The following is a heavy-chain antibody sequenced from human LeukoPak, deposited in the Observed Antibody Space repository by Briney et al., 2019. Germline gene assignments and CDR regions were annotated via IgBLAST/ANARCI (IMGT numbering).Heavy chain of an antibody. J-gene: IGHJ4*02. D-gene: IGHD4-17*01. CDR3: ARLSLTVTTPMQN. CDR2: ISSSSSYI. CDR1: GFTFSSYA. V-gene: IGHV3-21*01. Sequence: GGSLRLSCAASGFTFSSYAMSWVRQAPGKGLEWVSSISSSSSYIYYADSVKGRFTISRDNAKNSLYLQMNSLRAEDTAVYYCARLSLTVTTPMQNWGQGTLVTVSS.